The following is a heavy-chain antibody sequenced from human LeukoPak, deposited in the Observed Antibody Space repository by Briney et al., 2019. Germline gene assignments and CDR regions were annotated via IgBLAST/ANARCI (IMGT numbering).Heavy chain of an antibody. Sequence: PGGSLRLSCAASGFTFDDYAMHWVRQAPGKGLEWVSGISWNSGSIGYADSVKGRFTISRDNAKNSLYLQMNSLRAEDMALYYCAKGGEHDGYFQHWGQGTLVTVSS. CDR1: GFTFDDYA. CDR2: ISWNSGSI. D-gene: IGHD1/OR15-1a*01. CDR3: AKGGEHDGYFQH. V-gene: IGHV3-9*03. J-gene: IGHJ1*01.